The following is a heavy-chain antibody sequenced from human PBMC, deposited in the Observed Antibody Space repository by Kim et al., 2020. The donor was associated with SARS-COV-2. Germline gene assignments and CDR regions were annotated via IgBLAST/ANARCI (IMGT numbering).Heavy chain of an antibody. D-gene: IGHD3-22*01. J-gene: IGHJ5*02. CDR1: GFTVSSNY. Sequence: GGSLRLSCAASGFTVSSNYMSWVRQAPGTGLEWVSVIYSGGSTYYADSVKGRFTISRDNSKNTLYLQMNSLRAEDTAVYYCARDRRITAFGPYDSSEGGWFDPWGQGTLVTVSS. V-gene: IGHV3-66*01. CDR3: ARDRRITAFGPYDSSEGGWFDP. CDR2: IYSGGST.